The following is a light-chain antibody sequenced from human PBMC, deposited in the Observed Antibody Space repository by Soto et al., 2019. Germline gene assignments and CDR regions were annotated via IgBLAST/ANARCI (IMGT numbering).Light chain of an antibody. CDR2: QAS. CDR3: QQYNSYPVT. Sequence: DIQMTQSPSTLSASVGDRVTTTCRASQSISRWWAWYQQKPGKAPKLLIYQASSLQSGVPSRFSGSGSGTEFSLTITSLQPDDFATYYCQQYNSYPVTFGGGTRVEIK. J-gene: IGKJ4*01. CDR1: QSISRW. V-gene: IGKV1-5*03.